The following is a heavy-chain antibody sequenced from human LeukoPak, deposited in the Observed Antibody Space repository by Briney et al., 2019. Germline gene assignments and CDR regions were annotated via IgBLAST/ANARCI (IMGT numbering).Heavy chain of an antibody. CDR2: ITSGADT. CDR3: AKGDNFGRAADAFDS. CDR1: GFTFDKFA. J-gene: IGHJ3*01. V-gene: IGHV3-23*01. Sequence: PGGSLRLSCAASGFTFDKFAMSWVRQAPGRGLQWVSTITSGADTYYADSVKGRFSISRDNSRNTVSVQMHSLRADDTAVYFCAKGDNFGRAADAFDSWGQGTMVTVSS. D-gene: IGHD1-1*01.